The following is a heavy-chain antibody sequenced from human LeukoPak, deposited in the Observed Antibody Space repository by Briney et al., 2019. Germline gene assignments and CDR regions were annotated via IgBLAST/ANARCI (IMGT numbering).Heavy chain of an antibody. CDR2: ISGSGGST. V-gene: IGHV3-23*01. J-gene: IGHJ4*02. CDR3: ASQGYCSGGSCSSNY. D-gene: IGHD2-15*01. CDR1: GLTGSHNY. Sequence: PGGSLRLSCAASGLTGSHNYVSWVRQAPGKGLEWVSAISGSGGSTYYADSVKGRFTISRDNSKNTLYLQMNSLRAEDTAVYYCASQGYCSGGSCSSNYWGQGILVTVSS.